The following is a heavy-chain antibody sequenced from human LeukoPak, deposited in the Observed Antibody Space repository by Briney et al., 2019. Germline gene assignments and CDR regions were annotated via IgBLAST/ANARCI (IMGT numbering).Heavy chain of an antibody. CDR2: IYYSGST. CDR1: GGSISSGGYY. V-gene: IGHV4-31*03. Sequence: SETLSLTCTVSGGSISSGGYYWSWIRQHPGKGLEWIGYIYYSGSTYYNPSLKSRVTISVDTSKNQFSLKLSSVTAADTAVYYCARDSTTVTTRGVRDYFDYWGQGTLVTVSS. D-gene: IGHD4-17*01. J-gene: IGHJ4*02. CDR3: ARDSTTVTTRGVRDYFDY.